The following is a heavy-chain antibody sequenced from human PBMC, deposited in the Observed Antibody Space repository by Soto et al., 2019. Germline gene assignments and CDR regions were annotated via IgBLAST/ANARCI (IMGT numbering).Heavy chain of an antibody. CDR1: GFSLNTSEVG. CDR2: IYWNDDK. D-gene: IGHD5-18*01. V-gene: IGHV2-5*01. CDR3: AHIQHLWPPMKLSYSYYWLDV. Sequence: QITLKESGPTLVKPTQTLTLTCTFSGFSLNTSEVGVGWIRQPPGKALEWLAVIYWNDDKRYSPSLKSRLTVTNDTSKNQVVLTVTNMDPVDTATYFCAHIQHLWPPMKLSYSYYWLDVWGQGTTVTVSS. J-gene: IGHJ6*02.